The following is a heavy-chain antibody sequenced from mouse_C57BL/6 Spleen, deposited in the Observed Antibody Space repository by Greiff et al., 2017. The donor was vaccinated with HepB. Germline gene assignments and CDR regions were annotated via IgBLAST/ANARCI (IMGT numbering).Heavy chain of an antibody. D-gene: IGHD2-4*01. CDR3: ARGDYDYWFAY. Sequence: EVQVVESGGGLVKPGGSLKLSCAASGFTFSDYGMHWVRQAPEKGLEWVAYISSGSSTIYYADTVKGRFTISRDNAKNTLFLQMTSLRSEDTAMYYCARGDYDYWFAYWGQGTLVTVSA. CDR1: GFTFSDYG. CDR2: ISSGSSTI. J-gene: IGHJ3*01. V-gene: IGHV5-17*01.